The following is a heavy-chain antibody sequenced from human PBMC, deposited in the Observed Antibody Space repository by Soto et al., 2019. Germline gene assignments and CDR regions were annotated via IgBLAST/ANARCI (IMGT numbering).Heavy chain of an antibody. J-gene: IGHJ6*02. CDR1: RFIFSSHA. CDR2: INGSGGTR. Sequence: PGGSLRLCCAASRFIFSSHAMSWVRQAPGKGLEWVSSINGSGGTRYYADSVEGRFTISRDNSKNTVYLQMDSLRAEDTAIYYCARYSDSSGDFYHGVDVWGQGTTVTVSS. V-gene: IGHV3-23*01. D-gene: IGHD6-6*01. CDR3: ARYSDSSGDFYHGVDV.